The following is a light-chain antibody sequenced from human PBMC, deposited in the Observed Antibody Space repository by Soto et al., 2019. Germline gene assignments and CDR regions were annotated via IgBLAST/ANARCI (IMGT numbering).Light chain of an antibody. CDR3: QQYNNWPRT. V-gene: IGKV3-15*01. J-gene: IGKJ1*01. Sequence: ELVLTQSPGTLSLSPGERATLSCRASQSVSSNLAWYQQKPGQAPRLLIYGASTRATGFPARFSGSGSGTEFTLTISSLQSEDFAVYYCQQYNNWPRTFGQGTKVDIK. CDR2: GAS. CDR1: QSVSSN.